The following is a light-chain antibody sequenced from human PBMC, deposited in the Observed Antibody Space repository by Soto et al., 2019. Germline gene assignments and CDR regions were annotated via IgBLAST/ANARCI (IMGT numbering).Light chain of an antibody. CDR2: AAS. V-gene: IGKV1-39*01. CDR3: QQSYSTPWT. CDR1: QSISSS. Sequence: DIQMTQSPSSVSASLGDRVTITCRASQSISSSLNWYQQRPGKAPKLLIYAASNLQSGAPSRFSGSGSGTDFTLAISSLQPEDFATYHCQQSYSTPWTFGHGTKVEIK. J-gene: IGKJ1*01.